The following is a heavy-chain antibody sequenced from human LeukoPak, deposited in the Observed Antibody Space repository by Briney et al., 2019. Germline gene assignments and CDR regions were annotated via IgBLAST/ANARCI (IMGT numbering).Heavy chain of an antibody. CDR3: ARERNFDQLNWFDP. J-gene: IGHJ5*02. V-gene: IGHV1-69*05. CDR2: IIPIFGTA. D-gene: IGHD3-9*01. CDR1: GGTFSSYA. Sequence: SVKVSCKASGGTFSSYAISWVRQAPGQGLEWMGRIIPIFGTANYAQKFQGRVTITTDESTSTAYMELGSLRSEDTAVYYCARERNFDQLNWFDPWGQGTLVTVSS.